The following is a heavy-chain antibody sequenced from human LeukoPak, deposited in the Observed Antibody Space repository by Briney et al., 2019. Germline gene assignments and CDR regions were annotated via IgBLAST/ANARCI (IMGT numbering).Heavy chain of an antibody. CDR1: GGTFSSYA. V-gene: IGHV1-69*13. D-gene: IGHD3-10*01. CDR3: ARDLDYYGSGSYSWFDP. CDR2: IIPIFGTA. Sequence: ASVKVSCKASGGTFSSYAISWVRQAPGQGLEWMGGIIPIFGTANYAQKFQGRVTITADESTSTAYMELSSLRSEDTAVYYCARDLDYYGSGSYSWFDPWGQGTLVIVSS. J-gene: IGHJ5*02.